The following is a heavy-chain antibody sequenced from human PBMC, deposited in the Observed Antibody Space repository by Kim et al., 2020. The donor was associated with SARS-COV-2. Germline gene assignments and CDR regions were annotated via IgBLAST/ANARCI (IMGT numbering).Heavy chain of an antibody. D-gene: IGHD2-2*01. CDR1: GYTFTGYY. Sequence: ASVKVSCKASGYTFTGYYMHWVRQAPGQGLEWMGWINPNSGGTNYAQKFQGRVTMTRDTSISTAYMELSRLRSDDTAVYYCARVRRGVEKSRYYSSTSCQRTFWFDPWGQGTLVTVSS. CDR3: ARVRRGVEKSRYYSSTSCQRTFWFDP. J-gene: IGHJ5*02. CDR2: INPNSGGT. V-gene: IGHV1-2*02.